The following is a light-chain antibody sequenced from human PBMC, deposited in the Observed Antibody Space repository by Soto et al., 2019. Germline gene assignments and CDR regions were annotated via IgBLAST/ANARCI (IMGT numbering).Light chain of an antibody. CDR1: QSVSSGY. V-gene: IGKV3-20*01. CDR3: QQYGSSPPWT. CDR2: GIS. Sequence: EIVLTQSPGTLSLSAGERATLSCRASQSVSSGYLAWYQQKPGQAPRLLIYGISSRAIGIPDRFSGSGSGTDFTLTISRLEPEDFAVYYCQQYGSSPPWTFGQGTKVDIK. J-gene: IGKJ1*01.